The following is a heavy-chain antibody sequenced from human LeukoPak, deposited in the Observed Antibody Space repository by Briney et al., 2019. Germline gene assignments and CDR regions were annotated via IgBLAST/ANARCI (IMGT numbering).Heavy chain of an antibody. CDR2: IIPILGIA. J-gene: IGHJ6*03. CDR3: ARGAVYYYMDV. CDR1: GGTFTSYA. V-gene: IGHV1-69*04. Sequence: ASVKVSCKASGGTFTSYAISWVRQAPGQGLEWMGRIIPILGIANYAQKFLGRVTITVDKSTSTAYMELSSLRSEDTAVYYCARGAVYYYMDVWGKGTTVTVSS.